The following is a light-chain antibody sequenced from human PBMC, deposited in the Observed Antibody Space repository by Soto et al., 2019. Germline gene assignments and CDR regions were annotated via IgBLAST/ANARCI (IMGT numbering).Light chain of an antibody. CDR2: AAS. Sequence: IQITRSPSSLSASVGYRVTITCRASQSISSYLNWYQQKPGKAPKLLIYAASSLQSGVPSRFSGSGSGTDFTLIISSLQPEDFAAYYCQQSYSTPPITFGQGTRLEIK. J-gene: IGKJ5*01. CDR3: QQSYSTPPIT. CDR1: QSISSY. V-gene: IGKV1-39*01.